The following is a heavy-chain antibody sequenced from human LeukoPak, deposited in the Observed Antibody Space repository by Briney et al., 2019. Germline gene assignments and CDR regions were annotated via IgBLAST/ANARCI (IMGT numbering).Heavy chain of an antibody. D-gene: IGHD2-2*01. CDR1: GGSIISYY. V-gene: IGHV4-59*08. Sequence: SETLSLTCTVSGGSIISYYWSWIRQPPGKGLEWIGYIYYSGGTNYNPSLNSRVTISVETSKNQFSLKLSSVTAADTAVYYCATSPPVVPAAITAFDIWGQGTMVTVSS. CDR2: IYYSGGT. J-gene: IGHJ3*02. CDR3: ATSPPVVPAAITAFDI.